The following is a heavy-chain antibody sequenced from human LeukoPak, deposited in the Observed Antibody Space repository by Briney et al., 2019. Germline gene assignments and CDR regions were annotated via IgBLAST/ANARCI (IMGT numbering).Heavy chain of an antibody. V-gene: IGHV1-18*01. CDR2: ISAYNGNT. Sequence: ASVXVXXXASGYTFTSYGISWVRQAPGQGLEXMGWISAYNGNTNYAQKLQGRVTMTTDTSTSTAYMELRSLRSDDTAVYYCARESGYDHGGDYWGQGTLVTVSS. J-gene: IGHJ4*02. CDR1: GYTFTSYG. CDR3: ARESGYDHGGDY. D-gene: IGHD5-12*01.